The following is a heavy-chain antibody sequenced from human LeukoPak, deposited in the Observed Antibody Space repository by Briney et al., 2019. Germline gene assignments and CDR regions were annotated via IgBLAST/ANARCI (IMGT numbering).Heavy chain of an antibody. CDR2: INPNSGGT. V-gene: IGHV1-2*02. CDR1: GYTFTGYY. CDR3: ARASRGYSGPTNAFDI. D-gene: IGHD5-18*01. Sequence: ASVKVSCKASGYTFTGYYMHWVRQAPGQGLEWMGWINPNSGGTSYAQKFQGRVTMTRDTSISTAYMELSRLRSDDTAVYYCARASRGYSGPTNAFDIWGQGTMVTVSS. J-gene: IGHJ3*02.